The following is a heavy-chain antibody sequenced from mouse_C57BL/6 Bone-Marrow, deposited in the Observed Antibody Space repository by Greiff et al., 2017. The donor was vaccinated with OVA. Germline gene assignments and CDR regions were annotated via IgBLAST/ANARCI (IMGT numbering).Heavy chain of an antibody. CDR1: GYTFTDYN. Sequence: VHVKQSGPELVKPGASVKIPCKASGYTFTDYNMDWVKQSHGKSLEWIGDINPNNGGTIYNQKFKGKATLTVDKSSSTAYMELRSLTSEDTAVYYCARSGLLSFAYWGQGTLVTVSA. D-gene: IGHD2-12*01. J-gene: IGHJ3*01. CDR2: INPNNGGT. V-gene: IGHV1-18*01. CDR3: ARSGLLSFAY.